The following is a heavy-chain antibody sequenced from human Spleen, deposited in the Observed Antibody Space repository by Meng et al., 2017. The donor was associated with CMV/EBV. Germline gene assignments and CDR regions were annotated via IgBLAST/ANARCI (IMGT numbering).Heavy chain of an antibody. D-gene: IGHD3-10*01. CDR2: ISSYNGDS. V-gene: IGHV1-18*01. CDR1: GYSFSSYA. CDR3: ARGLLSIGGLFDF. J-gene: IGHJ4*02. Sequence: GGSLRLSCKASGYSFSSYAINWVRQAPGEGLEWMGWISSYNGDSNSAQKFQGRVTMTTATSTSTVYLELRSLRPDDTAVYYCARGLLSIGGLFDFWGQGTLVTVSS.